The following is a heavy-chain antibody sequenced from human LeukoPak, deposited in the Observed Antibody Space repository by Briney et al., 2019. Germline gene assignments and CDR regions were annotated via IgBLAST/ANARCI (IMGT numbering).Heavy chain of an antibody. D-gene: IGHD2-2*01. CDR1: GFTFSSYA. J-gene: IGHJ6*02. CDR3: AKFHHCSSTSCYFYPLENTFYYYYGMDV. CDR2: ISGSGGST. V-gene: IGHV3-23*01. Sequence: GGSLRLSCAASGFTFSSYAMSWVRQAPGKGLEWVSAISGSGGSTYYADSVKGRFTISRDNSKNTLYLQMNSLRAEDTAVYYCAKFHHCSSTSCYFYPLENTFYYYYGMDVWGQGTTVTVSS.